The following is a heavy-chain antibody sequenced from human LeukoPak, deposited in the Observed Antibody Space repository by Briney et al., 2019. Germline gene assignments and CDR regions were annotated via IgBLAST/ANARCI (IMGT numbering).Heavy chain of an antibody. V-gene: IGHV4-61*05. Sequence: SETLSLTCTVSGGSISSSSYYWSWIRQPPGKGLEWIGYIYYSGSTNYNPSLKSRVTISVDTSKNQFSLKLSSVTAADTAVYYCARLSPGSLDMFDYWGQGTLVTVSS. CDR2: IYYSGST. CDR1: GGSISSSSYY. CDR3: ARLSPGSLDMFDY. D-gene: IGHD3/OR15-3a*01. J-gene: IGHJ4*02.